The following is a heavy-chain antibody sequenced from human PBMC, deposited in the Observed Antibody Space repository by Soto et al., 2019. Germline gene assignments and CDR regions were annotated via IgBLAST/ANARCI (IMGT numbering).Heavy chain of an antibody. D-gene: IGHD3-22*01. CDR2: ISYDGSNK. CDR1: GFTFSSYG. J-gene: IGHJ6*02. Sequence: GGSLRLSCAASGFTFSSYGMHWVRQAPGKGLEWVAVISYDGSNKYYADSVKGRFTISRDNSKNTLYLQMNSLRAEDTAVYYCAKDLIVVEPFDAMDVWGQGTTVTGSS. V-gene: IGHV3-30*18. CDR3: AKDLIVVEPFDAMDV.